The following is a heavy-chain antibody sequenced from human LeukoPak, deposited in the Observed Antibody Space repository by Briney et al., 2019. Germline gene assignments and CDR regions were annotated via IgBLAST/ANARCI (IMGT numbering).Heavy chain of an antibody. D-gene: IGHD7-27*01. CDR3: ATWGWLASYYGMDV. Sequence: GGSLRLSCAASGFTFDDYGMSWVRQAPGKGLEWVSGINWNGGSTGYADSVKGRFTISRDNAKNSQYLQMNSLRAEDTALYHCATWGWLASYYGMDVWGQGTTVTVSS. J-gene: IGHJ6*02. V-gene: IGHV3-20*01. CDR2: INWNGGST. CDR1: GFTFDDYG.